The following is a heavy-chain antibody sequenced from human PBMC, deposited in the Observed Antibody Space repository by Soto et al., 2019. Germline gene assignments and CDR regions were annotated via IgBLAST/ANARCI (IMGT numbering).Heavy chain of an antibody. CDR3: ARDGERDTGLNFYYYLHGMDA. Sequence: ASVKVSCKASGYTFTTYGISWVGQAPGQGLEWMGWISPYNGTTKYAEKFQGEMTMTTDTATSTAYMDLRSLRSDDTAVYYCARDGERDTGLNFYYYLHGMDAWG. CDR2: ISPYNGTT. D-gene: IGHD1-1*01. J-gene: IGHJ6*02. CDR1: GYTFTTYG. V-gene: IGHV1-18*04.